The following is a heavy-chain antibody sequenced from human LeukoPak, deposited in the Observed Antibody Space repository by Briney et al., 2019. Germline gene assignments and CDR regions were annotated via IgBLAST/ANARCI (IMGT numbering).Heavy chain of an antibody. CDR3: ARGRLVVVPAAVDY. V-gene: IGHV3-30-3*01. CDR1: GFTFSSYA. CDR2: ISYDGSNK. J-gene: IGHJ4*02. D-gene: IGHD2-2*01. Sequence: GRSLRLSCAASGFTFSSYAMHWVRQAPGKGLEWVAVISYDGSNKYYADSVKGRFTISRDNSKNTLYLQMNSLRAEDTAVYYCARGRLVVVPAAVDYWGQGTLVTVSS.